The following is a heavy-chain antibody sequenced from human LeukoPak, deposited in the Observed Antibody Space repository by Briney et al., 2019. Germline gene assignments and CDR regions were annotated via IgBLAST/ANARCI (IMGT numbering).Heavy chain of an antibody. J-gene: IGHJ6*02. CDR1: GFSFKKYG. CDR2: ISSSSSYI. CDR3: ARGAENARYYYYGMDV. V-gene: IGHV3-21*01. Sequence: GGSLTLSCTASGFSFKKYGTHWVRQAPGKGLEWVSSISSSSSYIYYADSVKGRFTISRDNAKNSLYLQMNSLRAEDTAVYYCARGAENARYYYYGMDVWGQGTTVTVSS. D-gene: IGHD1-1*01.